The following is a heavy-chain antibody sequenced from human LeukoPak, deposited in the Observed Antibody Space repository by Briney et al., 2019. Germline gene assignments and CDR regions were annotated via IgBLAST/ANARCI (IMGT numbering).Heavy chain of an antibody. CDR3: ARFTESFDY. J-gene: IGHJ4*02. CDR2: IYHSGST. Sequence: PSRTLSLTCTVSGGSISSGGYYWSWIRQPPGKGLEWIGYIYHSGSTYYNPSLKSRVTISVDRSKNQFSLKLSSVTAADTAVYYCARFTESFDYWGQGTLVTVSS. V-gene: IGHV4-30-2*01. CDR1: GGSISSGGYY.